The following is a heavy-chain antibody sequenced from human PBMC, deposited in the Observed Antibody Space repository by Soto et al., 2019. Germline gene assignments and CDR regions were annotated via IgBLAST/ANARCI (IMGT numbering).Heavy chain of an antibody. V-gene: IGHV3-48*02. J-gene: IGHJ4*02. CDR1: GFTFSKYS. Sequence: PGGSLRLSGEGTGFTFSKYSLNWVRQAPGKGLEWISYISSSSNSVDYAASVKDRFIISRDNSKNSLYLQMDFLRHHDTAVYCCTKWSRPFEYVCRGTLVTVPS. CDR2: ISSSSNSV. D-gene: IGHD2-8*01. CDR3: TKWSRPFEY.